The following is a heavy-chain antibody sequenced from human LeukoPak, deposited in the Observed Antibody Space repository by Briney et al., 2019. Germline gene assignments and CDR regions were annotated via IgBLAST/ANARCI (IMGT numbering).Heavy chain of an antibody. D-gene: IGHD3/OR15-3a*01. CDR2: IYPGDSDT. J-gene: IGHJ3*02. Sequence: KGGESLKISCKGSGYSFTSYWIGWVRQLPGKGLEWMGIIYPGDSDTRYSPSFQGQVTISADKSISTAYLQWSSLKASDTAMYYCARHGTGYYDAFDIWGQGTMVTVSS. CDR1: GYSFTSYW. V-gene: IGHV5-51*01. CDR3: ARHGTGYYDAFDI.